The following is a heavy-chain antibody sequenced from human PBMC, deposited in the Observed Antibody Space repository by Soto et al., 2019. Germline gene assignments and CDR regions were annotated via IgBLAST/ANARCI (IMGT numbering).Heavy chain of an antibody. V-gene: IGHV4-34*01. D-gene: IGHD6-25*01. CDR3: ARGRLLSVPNWFDP. CDR2: INHSGST. Sequence: SETLSLTCAVYGGSFSGYYWSWIRQPPGKGLEWIGEINHSGSTNYNPSLKSRVTISVDTSKNQFSLKLRSLTAADTAVYYCARGRLLSVPNWFDPWGQGTLVTVSS. CDR1: GGSFSGYY. J-gene: IGHJ5*02.